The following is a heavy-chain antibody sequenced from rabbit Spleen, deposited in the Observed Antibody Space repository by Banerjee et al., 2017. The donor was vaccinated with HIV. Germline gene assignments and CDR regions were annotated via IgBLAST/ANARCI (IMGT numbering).Heavy chain of an antibody. J-gene: IGHJ2*01. Sequence: QSLEESGGGLVQPEGSLTLTCTASGFSFSSGHDMCWVRQAPEKGLEWIACIDTNDGDTDYANWPKGRFTISKTSSTTVTLQMTSLTAADTATYFCARNYVNAFDPWGPGTLVTVS. D-gene: IGHD1-1*01. CDR1: GFSFSSGHD. V-gene: IGHV1S40*01. CDR2: IDTNDGDT. CDR3: ARNYVNAFDP.